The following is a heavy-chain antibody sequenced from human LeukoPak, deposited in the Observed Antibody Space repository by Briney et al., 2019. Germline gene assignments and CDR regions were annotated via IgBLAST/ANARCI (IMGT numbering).Heavy chain of an antibody. D-gene: IGHD2-2*01. CDR1: GYTFTSYG. CDR3: ARDYRPHYAPDY. Sequence: ASVKVSCKASGYTFTSYGISWVRQAPGQGLEWMGWISAYNGNTNYAQKLLGRVTMTTDTSTSTAYMELRSLRSDDTAVYYCARDYRPHYAPDYWGQGTLVTVSS. J-gene: IGHJ4*02. CDR2: ISAYNGNT. V-gene: IGHV1-18*04.